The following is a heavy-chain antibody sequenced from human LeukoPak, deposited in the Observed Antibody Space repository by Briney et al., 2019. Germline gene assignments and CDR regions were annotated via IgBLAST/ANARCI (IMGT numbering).Heavy chain of an antibody. CDR1: GYTFTSYT. J-gene: IGHJ4*02. Sequence: GASVKVSCKASGYTFTSYTMHWVRQAPGQRLECMGWINAGNGNTKYSQKFQGRVTITRDTSASTAYMELSSLRSEDTAVYYCARGAVQGYSSSWYVYFDYWGQGTLVTVSS. D-gene: IGHD6-13*01. CDR2: INAGNGNT. CDR3: ARGAVQGYSSSWYVYFDY. V-gene: IGHV1-3*01.